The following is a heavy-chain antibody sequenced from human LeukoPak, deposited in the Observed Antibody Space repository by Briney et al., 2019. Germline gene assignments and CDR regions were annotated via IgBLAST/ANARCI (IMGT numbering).Heavy chain of an antibody. J-gene: IGHJ3*02. CDR1: GFTFSSYA. Sequence: GGSLRLSCAASGFTFSSYAVSWVRQAPGKGLEWVSAISGSGGRTHYADSVKGRFTISRDNSKNTLDLQMISLRAEDTAVYYCAKDITHSGSYYTAFDIWGQGTMVTVSS. D-gene: IGHD1-26*01. CDR2: ISGSGGRT. V-gene: IGHV3-23*01. CDR3: AKDITHSGSYYTAFDI.